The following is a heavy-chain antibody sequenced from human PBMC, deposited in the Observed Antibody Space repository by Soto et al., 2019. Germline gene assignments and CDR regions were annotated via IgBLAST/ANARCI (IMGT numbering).Heavy chain of an antibody. Sequence: ASVKVSCKASGYTFTSYAMHWVRQAPGQRLEWMGWINAGNGNTKYSQKFQGRVTITRDTSASTAYMELSSLRSEDTAVYYCARDPTGYCSGGSCYPAGYYYYYGMDVWGQGTTVTVSS. V-gene: IGHV1-3*01. CDR3: ARDPTGYCSGGSCYPAGYYYYYGMDV. D-gene: IGHD2-15*01. CDR2: INAGNGNT. CDR1: GYTFTSYA. J-gene: IGHJ6*02.